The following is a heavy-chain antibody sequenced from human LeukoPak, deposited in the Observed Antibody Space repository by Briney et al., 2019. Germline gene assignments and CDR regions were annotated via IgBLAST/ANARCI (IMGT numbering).Heavy chain of an antibody. V-gene: IGHV4-38-2*01. CDR2: IYHSGST. CDR3: ARVDGYCSSTSCLHYFDY. D-gene: IGHD2-2*03. Sequence: SETLSLTCAVSGYSISSGYYWGWIRQPPGKGLEWIGSIYHSGSTYYNQSLKSRVTISVDTSKNQFSLKLSSVTAADTAVYYCARVDGYCSSTSCLHYFDYWGQGTLVTVSS. CDR1: GYSISSGYY. J-gene: IGHJ4*02.